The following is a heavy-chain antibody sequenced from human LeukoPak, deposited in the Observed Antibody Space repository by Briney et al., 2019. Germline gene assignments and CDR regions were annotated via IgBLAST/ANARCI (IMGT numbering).Heavy chain of an antibody. CDR2: IKRDGSEK. J-gene: IGHJ4*01. CDR1: GFSLNSYW. CDR3: VRDDGATKPC. V-gene: IGHV3-7*01. Sequence: GVSLRLSCAASGFSLNSYWMSWVRQAPGKGLEWVANIKRDGSEKYYVDSVKGRFIIFRDYGKNSLYLQLSSLRVEDTAMYYCVRDDGATKPCWGHGTLVTASP. D-gene: IGHD1-26*01.